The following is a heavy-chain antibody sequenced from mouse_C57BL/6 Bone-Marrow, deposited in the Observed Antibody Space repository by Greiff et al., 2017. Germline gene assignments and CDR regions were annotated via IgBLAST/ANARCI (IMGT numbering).Heavy chain of an antibody. CDR2: IDPEDGET. D-gene: IGHD1-1*01. V-gene: IGHV14-2*01. CDR1: GFNIKDYY. J-gene: IGHJ1*03. CDR3: ARGYGSSYWYFDV. Sequence: VQLKQSGAELVKPGASVKLSCTASGFNIKDYYMHWVKQRTEQGLEWIGRIDPEDGETKYAPKFQGKATITADTSSTTAYLQLSSLTSEDTAVYYCARGYGSSYWYFDVWGTGTTVTVSS.